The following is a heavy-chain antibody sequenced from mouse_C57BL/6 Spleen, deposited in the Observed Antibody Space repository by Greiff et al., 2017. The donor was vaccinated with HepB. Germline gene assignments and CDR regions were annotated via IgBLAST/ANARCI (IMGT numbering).Heavy chain of an antibody. CDR3: ARGKIYDGLGWYFDV. J-gene: IGHJ1*03. CDR1: GYTFTSYW. D-gene: IGHD2-1*01. V-gene: IGHV1-55*01. CDR2: IYPGSGST. Sequence: VQLQQPGAELVKPGASVKMSCKASGYTFTSYWITWVKQRPGQGLEWIGDIYPGSGSTNYNEKFKSKATLTVDTSSSTAYMQLSSLTSEDSAVYYCARGKIYDGLGWYFDVWGTGTTVTVSS.